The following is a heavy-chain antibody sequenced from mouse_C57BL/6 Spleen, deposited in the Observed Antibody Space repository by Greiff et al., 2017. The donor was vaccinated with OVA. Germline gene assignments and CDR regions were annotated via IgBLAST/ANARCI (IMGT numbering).Heavy chain of an antibody. J-gene: IGHJ4*01. CDR2: IYPGNSDT. D-gene: IGHD1-1*01. CDR1: GYTFTSYW. CDR3: TPITTVVAEDAMDY. V-gene: IGHV1-5*01. Sequence: VQLQQSGTVLARPGASVKMSCKTSGYTFTSYWMHWVKQRPGQGLEWIGAIYPGNSDTSYNQKFKGKAKLTAVTSASTAYMELSSLTNEDSAVYYCTPITTVVAEDAMDYWGQGTSVTVSS.